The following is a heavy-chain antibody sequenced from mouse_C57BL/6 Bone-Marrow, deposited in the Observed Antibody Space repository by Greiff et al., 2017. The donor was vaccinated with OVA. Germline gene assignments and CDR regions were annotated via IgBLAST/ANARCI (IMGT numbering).Heavy chain of an antibody. Sequence: QVQLKESGAELARPGASVKLSCKASGYTFTSYGISWVKQRTGQGLEWIGEIYPRSGNTYYNEKFKGKATLTADKSSSTAYMELRSLTSEDSAVYFCAREGDYGSSSAWFAYWGQGTLVTVSA. D-gene: IGHD1-1*01. V-gene: IGHV1-81*01. CDR3: AREGDYGSSSAWFAY. J-gene: IGHJ3*01. CDR2: IYPRSGNT. CDR1: GYTFTSYG.